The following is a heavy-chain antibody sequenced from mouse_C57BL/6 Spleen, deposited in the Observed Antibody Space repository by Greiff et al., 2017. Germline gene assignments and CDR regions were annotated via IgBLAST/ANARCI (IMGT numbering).Heavy chain of an antibody. V-gene: IGHV3-6*01. J-gene: IGHJ3*01. D-gene: IGHD2-5*01. Sequence: EVKLMESGPGLVKPSQSLSLTCSVTGYSITSGYYWNWIRQFPGNKLEWMGYISYDGSNNYNPSLINRISITRDTSTNQFFLKLNSVTAEDTATYYCAREFYSNPFAYWGQGTLVTVSA. CDR3: AREFYSNPFAY. CDR1: GYSITSGYY. CDR2: ISYDGSN.